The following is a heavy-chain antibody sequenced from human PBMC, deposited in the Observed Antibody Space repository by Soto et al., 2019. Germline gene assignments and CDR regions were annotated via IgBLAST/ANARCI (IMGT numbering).Heavy chain of an antibody. CDR1: GYTFTGYY. CDR3: ARSWDYDSSGYPYYYYYGMVV. V-gene: IGHV1-2*04. CDR2: INPNSGGT. Sequence: ASVKVSCKASGYTFTGYYMHWVRQAPGQGLEWMGWINPNSGGTNYAQKFQGWVTMTRDTSISTAYMELSRLRSDDTAVYYCARSWDYDSSGYPYYYYYGMVVWGQGTTVTVSS. D-gene: IGHD3-22*01. J-gene: IGHJ6*02.